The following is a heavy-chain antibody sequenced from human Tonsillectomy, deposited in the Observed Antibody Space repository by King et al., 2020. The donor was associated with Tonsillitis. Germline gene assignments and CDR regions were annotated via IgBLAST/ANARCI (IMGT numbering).Heavy chain of an antibody. J-gene: IGHJ4*02. D-gene: IGHD3-3*01. CDR1: GYTFTGYY. V-gene: IGHV1-2*02. CDR3: ARGTIFGVVIMGYFDY. Sequence: VQLVESGADVKKPGASVKVSCKASGYTFTGYYMHGVRQAPGQGLEWMGWINSNSGGTNYAQKFQGRVTMNRDTSISTDYMELSSLRSDDTAVYYCARGTIFGVVIMGYFDYWGQGTLVTVSS. CDR2: INSNSGGT.